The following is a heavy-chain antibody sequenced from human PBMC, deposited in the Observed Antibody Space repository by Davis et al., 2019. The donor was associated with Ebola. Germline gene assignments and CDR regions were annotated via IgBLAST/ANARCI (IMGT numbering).Heavy chain of an antibody. CDR3: ARTRGDYAWFDP. D-gene: IGHD4-17*01. V-gene: IGHV4-34*01. CDR1: GGSFSGYY. CDR2: INHSGST. Sequence: SETLSLTCAVYGGSFSGYYWSWIRQPPGKGLEWIGEINHSGSTNYNPSLKSRVTISVGTSKNQFSLKLSSVTAADTAVYYCARTRGDYAWFDPWGQGTLVTVSS. J-gene: IGHJ5*02.